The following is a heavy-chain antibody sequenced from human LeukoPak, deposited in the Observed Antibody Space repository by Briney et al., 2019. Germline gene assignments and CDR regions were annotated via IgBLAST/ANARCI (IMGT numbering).Heavy chain of an antibody. CDR3: ARGKSGFANFDS. J-gene: IGHJ4*02. Sequence: GGSLRLSCAASGFTFSSNSMNWVRQAPGKGLEWLSYITSSSSTIYYANSVKGRFTISRDNAKNSLYLQMNSLRDEDTAVYYCARGKSGFANFDSWGQGTLVTVSS. D-gene: IGHD3-10*01. V-gene: IGHV3-48*02. CDR2: ITSSSSTI. CDR1: GFTFSSNS.